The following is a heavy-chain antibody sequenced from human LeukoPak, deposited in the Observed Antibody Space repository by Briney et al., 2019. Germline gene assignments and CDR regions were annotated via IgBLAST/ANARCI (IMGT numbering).Heavy chain of an antibody. CDR2: IYTSGST. J-gene: IGHJ4*02. CDR3: AREAYYDFWSGYNY. Sequence: SSETLSLTCTVSGGSISSYYWSWIRQPAGKGLEWIGRIYTSGSTNYNPSLKSRVTMSVDTSKNQFSLKLSSVTAADTAVYYCAREAYYDFWSGYNYWGQGTLVTVSS. D-gene: IGHD3-3*01. V-gene: IGHV4-4*07. CDR1: GGSISSYY.